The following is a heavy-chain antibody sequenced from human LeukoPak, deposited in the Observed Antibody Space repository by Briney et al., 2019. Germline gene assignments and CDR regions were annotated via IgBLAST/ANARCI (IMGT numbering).Heavy chain of an antibody. CDR3: ARRDSTSWSNFDY. D-gene: IGHD6-13*01. V-gene: IGHV3-23*01. CDR2: ISGSGHNT. Sequence: PGGSLRLSWAAPGFTFRPYGRNWVRQAPGKGLEWVSGISGSGHNTYYADSVKGRFTISRDNSKNTLFLQMNSLRADDTALYYCARRDSTSWSNFDYWGQGTLVTVSS. J-gene: IGHJ4*02. CDR1: GFTFRPYG.